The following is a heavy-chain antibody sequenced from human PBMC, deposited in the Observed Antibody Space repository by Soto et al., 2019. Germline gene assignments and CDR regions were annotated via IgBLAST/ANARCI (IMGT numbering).Heavy chain of an antibody. CDR3: ARGYSSGWYGY. CDR1: GGSFSGYY. CDR2: INHSGST. Sequence: QVQLQQWGAGLLKPSETLSLTCAVYGGSFSGYYWSWIRQPPGKGLEWIGEINHSGSTNYNPSLKSRVTISVDTSKNQVSLKLSSVTAADTAVYYCARGYSSGWYGYWGQGTLVTVSS. V-gene: IGHV4-34*01. D-gene: IGHD6-19*01. J-gene: IGHJ4*02.